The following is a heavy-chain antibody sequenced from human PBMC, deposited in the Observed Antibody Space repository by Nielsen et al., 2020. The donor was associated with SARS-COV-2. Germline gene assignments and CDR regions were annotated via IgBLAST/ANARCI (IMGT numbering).Heavy chain of an antibody. CDR1: GFKFDDYA. J-gene: IGHJ5*02. D-gene: IGHD2-2*01. Sequence: SLKISCAASGFKFDDYAMHWVRQAPGKGLEWVSGIRWNSGTIDYADSVKGRFTISRDNAKNSLYLQMNSLRAEDTAFYYCAKGYCSSTNCSPNWLDPWGQGTLVTVSS. V-gene: IGHV3-9*01. CDR2: IRWNSGTI. CDR3: AKGYCSSTNCSPNWLDP.